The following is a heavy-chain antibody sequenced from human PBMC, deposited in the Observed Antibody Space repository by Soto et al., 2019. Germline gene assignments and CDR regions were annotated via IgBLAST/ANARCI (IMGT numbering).Heavy chain of an antibody. CDR3: AKGVLSFHYGMED. Sequence: GGSLRVSCATSGFTFNTYPMTWVRQARGKGLEWVSSISSTAGRTSSYADSVKGRFAISRDFSDNTVSLQMNNLRVDDTAVYLCAKGVLSFHYGMEDWGQGATVAVSS. J-gene: IGHJ6*02. CDR2: ISSTAGRTS. D-gene: IGHD3-10*01. V-gene: IGHV3-23*01. CDR1: GFTFNTYP.